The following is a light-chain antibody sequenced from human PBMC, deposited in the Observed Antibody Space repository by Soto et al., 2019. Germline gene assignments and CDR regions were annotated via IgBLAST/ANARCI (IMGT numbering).Light chain of an antibody. CDR1: QSITNI. CDR3: QQSYSTPRT. Sequence: DIQMTQSPYSLSASVGDRVTITCRASQSITNILNRYQQKPGKAPKLLIYGASSLQSGVPSRFSGSGSGTDVTLIISSLQPEDFATYYCQQSYSTPRTFGQGTKLEIK. J-gene: IGKJ2*01. V-gene: IGKV1-39*01. CDR2: GAS.